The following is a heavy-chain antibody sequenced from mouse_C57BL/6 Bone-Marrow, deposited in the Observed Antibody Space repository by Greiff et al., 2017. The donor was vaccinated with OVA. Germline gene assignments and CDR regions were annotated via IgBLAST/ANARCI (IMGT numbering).Heavy chain of an antibody. J-gene: IGHJ2*01. D-gene: IGHD1-1*01. CDR1: SFSLTSYG. CDR3: ARDYYGSSYHFDY. Sequence: QVQLQQSGPGLVQPSQSLSITCTVSSFSLTSYGVHWVRQSPGKGLEWLGVIWSGGSTDYNAAFISRLSISKDNSKSQVFFKMNSLQADDTAIYYCARDYYGSSYHFDYWGQGTTLTVSS. CDR2: IWSGGST. V-gene: IGHV2-2*01.